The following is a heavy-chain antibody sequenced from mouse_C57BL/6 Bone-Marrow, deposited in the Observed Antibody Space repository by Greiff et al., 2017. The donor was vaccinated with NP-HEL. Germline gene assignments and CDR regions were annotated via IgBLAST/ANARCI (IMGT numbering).Heavy chain of an antibody. D-gene: IGHD4-1*01. J-gene: IGHJ1*03. Sequence: EVKLMESGGGLVQPGGSMKLSCVASGFTFSNYWMNWVRQSPEKGLEWVAPIRLKSDNYATHYAVSVKGRFTISSDDSKRSVYLQMNNLRAEDTESDYCTRPSSWDKWYFDVWGTGTTVTVSS. V-gene: IGHV6-3*01. CDR3: TRPSSWDKWYFDV. CDR1: GFTFSNYW. CDR2: IRLKSDNYAT.